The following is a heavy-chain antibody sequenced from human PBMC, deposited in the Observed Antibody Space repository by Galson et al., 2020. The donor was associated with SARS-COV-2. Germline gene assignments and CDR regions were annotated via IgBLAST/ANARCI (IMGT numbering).Heavy chain of an antibody. CDR2: ISWNSGSI. Sequence: PGGSLRLSCAASGFTFDDYAMHWVRQAPGKGLEWVSGISWNSGSIGYADSVKGRFTISRDNAKNSLYLQMNSLRAEDTALYYCAKWERFGEDNYYYYGMDVWGQGTTVTVSS. J-gene: IGHJ6*02. CDR3: AKWERFGEDNYYYYGMDV. D-gene: IGHD3-10*01. CDR1: GFTFDDYA. V-gene: IGHV3-9*01.